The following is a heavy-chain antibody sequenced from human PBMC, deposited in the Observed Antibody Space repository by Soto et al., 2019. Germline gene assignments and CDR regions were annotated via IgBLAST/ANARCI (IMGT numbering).Heavy chain of an antibody. V-gene: IGHV3-21*05. D-gene: IGHD1-1*01. J-gene: IGHJ4*02. CDR1: GFTFNIYG. CDR2: SSNSGTFP. Sequence: GGSLRLSCAASGFTFNIYGMHWVRQAPDKGLEWISYSSNSGTFPRYADSVKGRFSISRDNTKNLLYLQMDSLRAEDTAVYYCARSGDNYNRLDYWGQGTPVTVSS. CDR3: ARSGDNYNRLDY.